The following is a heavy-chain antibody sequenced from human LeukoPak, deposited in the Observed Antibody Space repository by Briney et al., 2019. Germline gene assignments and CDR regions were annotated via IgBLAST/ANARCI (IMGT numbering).Heavy chain of an antibody. CDR1: GYTFTSYA. J-gene: IGHJ3*02. CDR2: INAGNGNT. V-gene: IGHV1-3*01. CDR3: AREALTGSAFDI. D-gene: IGHD3-9*01. Sequence: ASVKVSCKASGYTFTSYAMHWVRQAPGQRLEWMGWINAGNGNTKYSQKFQGRVTITRDTSASTAYMELNSLRSEDTAVYYCAREALTGSAFDIWGQGTMVTVSS.